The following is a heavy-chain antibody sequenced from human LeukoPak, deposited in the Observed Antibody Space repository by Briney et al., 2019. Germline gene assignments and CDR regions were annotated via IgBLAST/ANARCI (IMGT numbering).Heavy chain of an antibody. D-gene: IGHD2-21*01. CDR3: VRGTRHIVPFTV. CDR2: IYYSGST. Sequence: SETLSLTCTVSGGSISSYYWSWIRQPPGKGLEWIGYIYYSGSTNYNPSLKSRVTISIDTSKNQFSLKLSSVTAADTAVYYCVRGTRHIVPFTVWGQGTTVTVSS. V-gene: IGHV4-59*12. J-gene: IGHJ6*02. CDR1: GGSISSYY.